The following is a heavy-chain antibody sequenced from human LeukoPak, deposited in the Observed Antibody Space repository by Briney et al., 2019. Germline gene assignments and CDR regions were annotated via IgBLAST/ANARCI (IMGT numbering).Heavy chain of an antibody. D-gene: IGHD5/OR15-5a*01. CDR3: ARENIVSTRDFDF. V-gene: IGHV4-39*07. J-gene: IGHJ4*02. CDR1: GGSIYTGDYY. Sequence: PSGTLSLTCTVSGGSIYTGDYYWAWIRQPPGEALEWIGSLFYSGNMYYSPSLKSRVTMSVDTSKNQFSLNLSSLTAADTAVYYCARENIVSTRDFDFWGRGAQVTVSS. CDR2: LFYSGNM.